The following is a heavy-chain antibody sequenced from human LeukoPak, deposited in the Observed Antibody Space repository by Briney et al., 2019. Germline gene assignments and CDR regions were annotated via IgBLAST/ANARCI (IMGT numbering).Heavy chain of an antibody. CDR3: ARHLVRYAFDI. J-gene: IGHJ3*02. Sequence: PSETLSLTCTVSGDSISSYFWSWIRQPPGKGLEWIAYIHNSESTNYNPSLKSRVTVSLDTSKNQFSLRLSSVTAADTAVYYCARHLVRYAFDIWGQGTLVTASS. CDR2: IHNSEST. V-gene: IGHV4-59*08. D-gene: IGHD3-10*01. CDR1: GDSISSYF.